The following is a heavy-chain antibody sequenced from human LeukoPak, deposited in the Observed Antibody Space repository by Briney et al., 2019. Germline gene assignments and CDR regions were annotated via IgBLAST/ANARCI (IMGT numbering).Heavy chain of an antibody. CDR1: GFTFSSYW. V-gene: IGHV3-7*01. Sequence: PGGSLRLSCAASGFTFSSYWMSWVRQAPGKGLEWVASIKKDGTETYYVDSMKDRFTISRDNAKSLLFLQMNSLRAEDTALYYCARWVTGGAFDIWGQGTMVTVSS. J-gene: IGHJ3*02. CDR2: IKKDGTET. D-gene: IGHD1-14*01. CDR3: ARWVTGGAFDI.